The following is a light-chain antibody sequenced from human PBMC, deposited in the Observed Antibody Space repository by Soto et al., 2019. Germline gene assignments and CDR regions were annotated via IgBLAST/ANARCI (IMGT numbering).Light chain of an antibody. CDR2: SNN. CDR1: SSNIGSNT. Sequence: QSVLTQPPSASGTPGQRVTISCSGSSSNIGSNTVNWYQQFPGTAPKLLIYSNNQRPSGVPDRFSGSKSGTSASLAISGLQSEDEADYYCAAWDDSLGGREVFGGGTKLTVL. CDR3: AAWDDSLGGREV. J-gene: IGLJ3*02. V-gene: IGLV1-44*01.